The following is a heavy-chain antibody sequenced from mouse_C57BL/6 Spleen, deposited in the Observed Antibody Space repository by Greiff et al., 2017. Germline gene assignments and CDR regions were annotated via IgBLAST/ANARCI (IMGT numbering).Heavy chain of an antibody. V-gene: IGHV1-54*01. CDR2: INPGSGGT. Sequence: VQLQQSGAELVRPGTSVKVSCKASGYAFTNYLIEWVKQRPGQGLEWIGVINPGSGGTNYNEKVKGKETLTADKSSSTAYMQLSSLTSEDSAVXFCARGPHYYGSSSSAMDYWGQGTSVTVSS. CDR1: GYAFTNYL. D-gene: IGHD1-1*01. J-gene: IGHJ4*01. CDR3: ARGPHYYGSSSSAMDY.